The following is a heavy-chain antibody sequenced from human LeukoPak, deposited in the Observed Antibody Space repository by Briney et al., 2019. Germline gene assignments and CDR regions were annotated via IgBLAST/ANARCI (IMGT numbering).Heavy chain of an antibody. CDR3: ASEANNYYYDSSGYIFDY. CDR2: IIPIFGTA. CDR1: GGTSSSYA. D-gene: IGHD3-22*01. V-gene: IGHV1-69*05. Sequence: SVKVSCKASGGTSSSYAISWVRQAPGQGLEWMGRIIPIFGTANYAQKFQGRVTITTDESTSTAYMELSSLRSEDTAVYYCASEANNYYYDSSGYIFDYWGQGTLVTVSS. J-gene: IGHJ4*02.